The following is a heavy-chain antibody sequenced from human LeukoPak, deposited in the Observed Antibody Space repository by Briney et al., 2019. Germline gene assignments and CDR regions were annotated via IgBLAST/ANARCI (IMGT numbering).Heavy chain of an antibody. CDR1: GFTFGGYA. J-gene: IGHJ4*02. CDR3: TREWELPGTDFDY. CDR2: IRSKAYGGTT. V-gene: IGHV3-49*03. D-gene: IGHD1-26*01. Sequence: PGGSLRLSCTASGFTFGGYAMDWFRQAPGKGLEWVGFIRSKAYGGTTEYAASVKGRFTISRDESKSIAYLQMNSLKTEDTAVYYCTREWELPGTDFDYWGQGTLVTVSS.